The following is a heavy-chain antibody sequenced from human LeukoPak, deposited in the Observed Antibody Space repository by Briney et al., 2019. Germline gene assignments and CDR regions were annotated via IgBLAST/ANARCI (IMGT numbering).Heavy chain of an antibody. D-gene: IGHD3-10*01. CDR3: AGAYYYGSGSPTIGDY. CDR2: IIPILGIA. J-gene: IGHJ4*02. V-gene: IGHV1-69*04. CDR1: GGTFSSYA. Sequence: SVTVSCTASGGTFSSYAISWVRQAPGQGLEWMGRIIPILGIANYAQKFQGRVTITADKSTSTAYMELSSLRSEDTAVYYCAGAYYYGSGSPTIGDYWGQGTLVTVSS.